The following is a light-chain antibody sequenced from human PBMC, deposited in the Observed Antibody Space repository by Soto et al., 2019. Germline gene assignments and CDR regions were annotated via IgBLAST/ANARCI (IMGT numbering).Light chain of an antibody. J-gene: IGKJ4*01. CDR3: QQFKSYPLT. CDR1: QGISSY. CDR2: AAS. V-gene: IGKV1-9*01. Sequence: DIQMTQYPSSLSASVGDRVTITCRASQGISSYLAWYQQKPGKAPKLLIYAASTLQSGVPSRFSGSGSGTDFTLTISSLQPEDFATYYCQQFKSYPLTFGGRTKVDIK.